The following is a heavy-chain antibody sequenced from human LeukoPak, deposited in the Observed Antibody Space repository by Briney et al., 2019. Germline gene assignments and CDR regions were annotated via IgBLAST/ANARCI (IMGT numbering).Heavy chain of an antibody. D-gene: IGHD3-22*01. CDR2: ISWHSGSI. CDR1: GFTFHDYA. J-gene: IGHJ4*02. CDR3: AKGAWDSSGYLSL. Sequence: GGSLRLSCAASGFTFHDYAMHWVRQAPGKGLEWVSGISWHSGSIGYADSVKGRFTISRDNAKNSLYLQMNSLRAEDTALYYCAKGAWDSSGYLSLWGQGTLVAVSS. V-gene: IGHV3-9*01.